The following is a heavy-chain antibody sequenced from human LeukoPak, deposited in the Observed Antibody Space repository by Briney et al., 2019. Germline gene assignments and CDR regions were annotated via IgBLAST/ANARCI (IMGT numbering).Heavy chain of an antibody. D-gene: IGHD2-15*01. CDR3: AKGDCGGTCLLIDN. CDR1: GFTFTSYT. J-gene: IGHJ4*02. CDR2: ITGSGATT. V-gene: IGHV3-23*01. Sequence: GGSLRLSCAASGFTFTSYTMSWVRQAPGKGLEWVSLITGSGATTYYADSVRGRFTVSRDNSKNTLYLQMNSLRAEDTAVYFCAKGDCGGTCLLIDNWGQGTLVTVSS.